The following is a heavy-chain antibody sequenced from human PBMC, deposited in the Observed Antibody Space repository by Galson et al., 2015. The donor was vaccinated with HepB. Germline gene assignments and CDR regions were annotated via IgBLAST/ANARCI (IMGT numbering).Heavy chain of an antibody. Sequence: SVKVSCKASGYTFTSYGISWVRQAPGQGLEWMRWISAYNGNTNYAQKLQGRVTMTTDTSTSTAYMELRSLRSDDTAVYYCARGVLLWFGVYAFDIWGQGTMVTVAS. D-gene: IGHD3-10*01. CDR3: ARGVLLWFGVYAFDI. V-gene: IGHV1-18*01. CDR2: ISAYNGNT. J-gene: IGHJ3*02. CDR1: GYTFTSYG.